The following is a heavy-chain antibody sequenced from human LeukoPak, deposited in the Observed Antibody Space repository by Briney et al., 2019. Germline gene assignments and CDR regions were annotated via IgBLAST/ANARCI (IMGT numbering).Heavy chain of an antibody. CDR1: GFTFSSYA. V-gene: IGHV3-30-3*01. D-gene: IGHD6-19*01. CDR3: ARMMEQWLVPSFDY. J-gene: IGHJ4*02. Sequence: GGSLRLSCTASGFTFSSYAMHWVRQAPGKGLEWVAVISYDGTNKYYADSVKGRFTISRDNSKNTLYLQMKSLRAEDTAVYYCARMMEQWLVPSFDYWGQGTLVTVSS. CDR2: ISYDGTNK.